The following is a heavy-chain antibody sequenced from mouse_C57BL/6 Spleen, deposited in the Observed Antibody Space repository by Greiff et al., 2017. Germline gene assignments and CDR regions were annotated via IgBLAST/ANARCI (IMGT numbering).Heavy chain of an antibody. CDR2: IYPRSGNT. D-gene: IGHD1-1*01. J-gene: IGHJ1*03. Sequence: VQLQQSGAELARPGASVKLSCKASGYTFTSYGISWVKQRTGQGLEWIGEIYPRSGNTYYNEKFKGKATLTADKSSSTAYMELRSLTSEDSAVYFCARRKFITTVEGPYFDVWGTGTTVTVSS. CDR1: GYTFTSYG. CDR3: ARRKFITTVEGPYFDV. V-gene: IGHV1-81*01.